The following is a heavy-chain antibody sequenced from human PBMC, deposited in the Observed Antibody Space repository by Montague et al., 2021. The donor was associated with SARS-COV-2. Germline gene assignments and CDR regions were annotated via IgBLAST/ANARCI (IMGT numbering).Heavy chain of an antibody. V-gene: IGHV4-59*05. CDR2: IYYSGST. J-gene: IGHJ6*02. Sequence: SGAEVKKPGESLRISCKGSGYSFTSYWISWVRQMPGKGLEWIGSIYYSGSTYYNPSLKSRVTISVDTSKNQFSLKLSSVTAADTAVYYCATVRSSGWESDYYYYGMDVWGQGTTVTVSS. CDR3: ATVRSSGWESDYYYYGMDV. D-gene: IGHD6-19*01. CDR1: GYSFTSYW.